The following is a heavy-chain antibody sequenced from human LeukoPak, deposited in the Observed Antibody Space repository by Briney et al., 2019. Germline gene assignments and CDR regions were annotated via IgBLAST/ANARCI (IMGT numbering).Heavy chain of an antibody. J-gene: IGHJ4*02. CDR1: GFTFSVYA. Sequence: GGSLRLSCAASGFTFSVYAMTWVRQAPGKGLEWVSSISGNGGSTYYADSVKGRFTISRDNSKNTLYLQMNSLRAEDTAVYYCARENYGSGSYSYWGQGTLVTVSS. CDR2: ISGNGGST. CDR3: ARENYGSGSYSY. V-gene: IGHV3-23*01. D-gene: IGHD3-10*01.